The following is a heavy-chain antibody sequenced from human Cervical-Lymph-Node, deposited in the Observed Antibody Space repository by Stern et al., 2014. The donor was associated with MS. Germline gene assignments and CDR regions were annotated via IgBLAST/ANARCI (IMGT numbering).Heavy chain of an antibody. V-gene: IGHV4-61*02. Sequence: EQLVESGPGLVKPSQTLSLTCTVSGGSVGSGSYDWSWIRQPAGKGLEWIGRIYTTGSTYYNPPLKSRVSISIDTSKNQFSLKLTSVTAADTAVYYCARDKEDTNMAFRYFDNWGQGTLVTVSS. J-gene: IGHJ4*02. CDR3: ARDKEDTNMAFRYFDN. CDR1: GGSVGSGSYD. D-gene: IGHD5-18*01. CDR2: IYTTGST.